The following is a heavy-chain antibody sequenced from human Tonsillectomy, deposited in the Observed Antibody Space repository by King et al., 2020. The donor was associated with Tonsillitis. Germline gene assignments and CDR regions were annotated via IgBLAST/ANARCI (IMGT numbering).Heavy chain of an antibody. CDR3: ARVIGSEWLRFAGVGGAFDI. CDR2: ISSSSSTI. Sequence: VQLVESGGGLVQPGGSLRLSCAASGFTFSSYSMNWVRQAPGKGLEWVSYISSSSSTIYYADSVKGRFTISRDNAKNSLYLQMNSLRAEDTAVYYCARVIGSEWLRFAGVGGAFDIWGQGTMVTVSS. J-gene: IGHJ3*02. CDR1: GFTFSSYS. V-gene: IGHV3-48*01. D-gene: IGHD5-12*01.